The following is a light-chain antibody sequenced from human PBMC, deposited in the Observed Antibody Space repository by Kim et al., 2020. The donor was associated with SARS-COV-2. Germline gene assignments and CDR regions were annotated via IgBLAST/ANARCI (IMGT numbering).Light chain of an antibody. CDR2: ADP. CDR3: TSYASTPSHVI. CDR1: TTDALGYIY. V-gene: IGLV2-14*01. Sequence: MTSSPPAATTDALGYIYCSGNHPHPDKAPKLLVYADPNRPLGVSNRFSGSQSGHTASPTISGLQAEDEADYYCTSYASTPSHVIFGGGTQLTVL. J-gene: IGLJ2*01.